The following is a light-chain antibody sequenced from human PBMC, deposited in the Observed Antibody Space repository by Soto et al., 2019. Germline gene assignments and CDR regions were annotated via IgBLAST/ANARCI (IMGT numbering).Light chain of an antibody. Sequence: QSALTQPASVSGSPGQSITISCTGTGSDVGGYNYVSWYQQHPGKAPKLMIYEVSNRSSGVSNRFSGSKSGNTASLTISGLQAEDEADYYCSSYTSSSTLFVFGTGTKVTVL. CDR2: EVS. CDR3: SSYTSSSTLFV. J-gene: IGLJ1*01. CDR1: GSDVGGYNY. V-gene: IGLV2-14*01.